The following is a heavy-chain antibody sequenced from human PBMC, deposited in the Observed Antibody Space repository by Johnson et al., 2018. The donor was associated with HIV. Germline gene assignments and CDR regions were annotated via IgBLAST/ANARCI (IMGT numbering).Heavy chain of an antibody. CDR1: GFTFSSYG. V-gene: IGHV3-30*19. D-gene: IGHD5-12*01. J-gene: IGHJ3*02. CDR2: TWYDGSNK. Sequence: QVQVVESGGGVVQPGRSLRLSCAASGFTFSSYGMHWVRQAPGKGLEWVAVTWYDGSNKYYADSVKGRFTISRDNSKNTLYLQMNSLRAEDTAVYYCARGRARAFDIWGQGTMVTVSS. CDR3: ARGRARAFDI.